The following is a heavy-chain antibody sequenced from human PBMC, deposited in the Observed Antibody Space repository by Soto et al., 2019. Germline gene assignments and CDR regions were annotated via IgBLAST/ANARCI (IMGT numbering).Heavy chain of an antibody. J-gene: IGHJ5*02. CDR3: ARDKPYAAAGNRNWFDP. CDR1: GFTFSSYS. CDR2: ISSSSSYI. D-gene: IGHD6-13*01. V-gene: IGHV3-21*01. Sequence: AGGSLRLSCAASGFTFSSYSMNWVRQAPGKGLEWVSSISSSSSYIYYADSVKGRFTTSRDNAENSLYLQMNSLRAEDTAVYYCARDKPYAAAGNRNWFDPWGQGTLVTVSS.